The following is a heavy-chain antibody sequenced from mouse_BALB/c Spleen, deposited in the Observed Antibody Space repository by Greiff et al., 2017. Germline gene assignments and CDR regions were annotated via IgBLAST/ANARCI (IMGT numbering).Heavy chain of an antibody. Sequence: EVKLMESGGGLVKPGGSVKLSCAASGYTFSSYTMPWVRQTPEKRLEWVATIRSGGSYTYYPDSVKGRITISRDNAKNTLYLQMSSLKAEDTAMYYCTREHWLLRAMDYWGQGTSVTVSS. CDR3: TREHWLLRAMDY. CDR2: IRSGGSYT. D-gene: IGHD2-3*01. J-gene: IGHJ4*01. CDR1: GYTFSSYT. V-gene: IGHV5-6-4*01.